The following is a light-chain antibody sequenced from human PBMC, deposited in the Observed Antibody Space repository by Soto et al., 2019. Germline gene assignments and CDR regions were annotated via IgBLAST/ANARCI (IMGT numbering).Light chain of an antibody. CDR3: ATWDDSLNGRV. CDR1: SSDVGGYNY. Sequence: QSALTQPRSVSGSPGQSVTISCTGTSSDVGGYNYVSWYQQHPGKAPKLMIYDVSKRPSGVPDRFSGSKSGNTASLTISGLQSEDEADYYCATWDDSLNGRVFGGGTKLTVL. V-gene: IGLV2-11*01. J-gene: IGLJ2*01. CDR2: DVS.